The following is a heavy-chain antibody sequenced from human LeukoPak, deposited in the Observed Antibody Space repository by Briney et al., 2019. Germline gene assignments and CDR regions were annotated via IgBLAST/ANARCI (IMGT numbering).Heavy chain of an antibody. V-gene: IGHV4-59*01. J-gene: IGHJ4*02. D-gene: IGHD2-15*01. Sequence: PSETLSLTCTVSGGSISTYYWNWIRQPPGKGLDWIGYIFYSGSINYNPSLKSRVTMSVDTSNNQFSLKLSSVTAADTAVYYCARAALNCSRGSCYFHFDSWGQGTLVTVSS. CDR1: GGSISTYY. CDR2: IFYSGSI. CDR3: ARAALNCSRGSCYFHFDS.